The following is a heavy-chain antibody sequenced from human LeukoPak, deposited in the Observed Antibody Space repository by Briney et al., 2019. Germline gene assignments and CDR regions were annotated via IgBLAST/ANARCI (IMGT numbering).Heavy chain of an antibody. CDR2: ISGSGGST. CDR1: GFTFSSYA. V-gene: IGHV3-23*01. CDR3: AAGGYSYGFFDY. J-gene: IGHJ4*02. D-gene: IGHD5-18*01. Sequence: GGSLRLSCAASGFTFSSYAMSWVRQAPGKGLEWVSAISGSGGSTYYADSVKGRFTISRDNSKNTLYLQMNSLRAEDTAVYYCAAGGYSYGFFDYWGQGTLVTVSS.